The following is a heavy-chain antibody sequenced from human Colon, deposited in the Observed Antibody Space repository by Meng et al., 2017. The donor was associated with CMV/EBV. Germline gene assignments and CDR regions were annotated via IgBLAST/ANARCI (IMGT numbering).Heavy chain of an antibody. D-gene: IGHD3-16*02. V-gene: IGHV4-34*01. CDR3: ARGGGFIHGLIANFDS. CDR1: GGFLRGYY. CDR2: INDFGSI. J-gene: IGHJ4*02. Sequence: SGGFLRGYYWSWVRQSPGKGLEWIGVINDFGSINYNPSVRSRVTISVDKSKNQYSLKLISVTAADTAVYYCARGGGFIHGLIANFDSWGQGTLVTVSS.